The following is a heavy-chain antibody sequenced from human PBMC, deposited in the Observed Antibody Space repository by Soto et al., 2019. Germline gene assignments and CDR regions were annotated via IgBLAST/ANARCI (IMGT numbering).Heavy chain of an antibody. D-gene: IGHD6-19*01. CDR2: IYHSGST. CDR3: ARAGGLGAVAVDY. V-gene: IGHV4-30-2*01. CDR1: GGSISSGGYS. J-gene: IGHJ4*02. Sequence: QVQQQESGSGLVKPSQILSLTCAVSGGSISSGGYSWSWIRQPPGKGLEWIGYIYHSGSTYYNPSLKSRVTISVDRSKNQFSLKLSSVTAADTAVYYCARAGGLGAVAVDYWGQGTLVTVSS.